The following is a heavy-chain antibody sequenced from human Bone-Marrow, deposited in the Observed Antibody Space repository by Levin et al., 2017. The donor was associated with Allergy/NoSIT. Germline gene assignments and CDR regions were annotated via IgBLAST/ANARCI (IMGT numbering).Heavy chain of an antibody. V-gene: IGHV1-46*01. J-gene: IGHJ4*02. CDR3: ARGEANGNSDPHYFDY. Sequence: GESLKISCEASGYTFTDYYIHWVRQAPGQGLEWLGMINPHGGNTDSAQDFQGRVAMTRDTSTSTAYMELSSLRSGDTAVYYCARGEANGNSDPHYFDYWGQGALVTVSS. CDR1: GYTFTDYY. D-gene: IGHD2-8*01. CDR2: INPHGGNT.